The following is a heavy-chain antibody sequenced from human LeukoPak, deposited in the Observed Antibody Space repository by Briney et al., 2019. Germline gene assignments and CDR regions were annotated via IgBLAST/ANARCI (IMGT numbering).Heavy chain of an antibody. D-gene: IGHD3-16*01. CDR3: ARLSDYDVDTSHYMDV. J-gene: IGHJ6*03. Sequence: PSQTLSLTCTVSVASLSGFVWTSIRRPPGPELEWIGGVYDTVDTNYPPSFTGRVSISVDVSKNQFSLKLTSVLAADTADYFSARLSDYDVDTSHYMDVWGKGTTVTVSS. CDR1: VASLSGFV. V-gene: IGHV4-59*01. CDR2: VYDTVDT.